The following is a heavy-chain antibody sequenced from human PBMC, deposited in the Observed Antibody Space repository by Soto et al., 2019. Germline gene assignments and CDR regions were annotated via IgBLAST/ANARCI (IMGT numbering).Heavy chain of an antibody. Sequence: QVLLVQSGAEVKKPGSSVKVSCKASGGTFNSYAFSWVRQAPGQGLEWMGGIIPIFGTPNYAQKFQGRVTITADEATLTAYMELSGLRSEDTAVYYCASRSEHGYNYDFDYWGQGTLVTVSS. J-gene: IGHJ4*02. CDR2: IIPIFGTP. V-gene: IGHV1-69*12. CDR3: ASRSEHGYNYDFDY. D-gene: IGHD5-12*01. CDR1: GGTFNSYA.